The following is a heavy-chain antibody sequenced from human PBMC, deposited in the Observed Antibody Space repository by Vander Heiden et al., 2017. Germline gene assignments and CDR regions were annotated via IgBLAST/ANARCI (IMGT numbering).Heavy chain of an antibody. Sequence: QVTLKESGPVLVKPTETLTLTCTVSGFSLSNARMGVSWIRHPPGKALEWLPPIFSIDEKSYSTSRKSRLTIYKDTSKRQVVLTMTNMDPVDTATYYCARMTSGVVVTAINWFDPWGQGTLVTVSS. CDR1: GFSLSNARMG. J-gene: IGHJ5*02. D-gene: IGHD2-21*02. CDR3: ARMTSGVVVTAINWFDP. V-gene: IGHV2-26*01. CDR2: IFSIDEK.